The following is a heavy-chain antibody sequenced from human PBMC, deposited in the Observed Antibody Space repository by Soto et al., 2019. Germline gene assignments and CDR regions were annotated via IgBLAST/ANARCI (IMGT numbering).Heavy chain of an antibody. V-gene: IGHV3-23*01. CDR1: GVTFSSYA. CDR3: ARGLNMVRGVTSYYMDV. J-gene: IGHJ6*03. D-gene: IGHD3-10*01. Sequence: EVQLLESGGGLVQPGGSLRLSCAASGVTFSSYAMSWVRQAPGEGLEWGSIIGSDGGTFYVASVRGRFTISRDNSKTTLYLQMNSLRAEDMAVYYCARGLNMVRGVTSYYMDVWGKGTKVTVSS. CDR2: IIGSDGGT.